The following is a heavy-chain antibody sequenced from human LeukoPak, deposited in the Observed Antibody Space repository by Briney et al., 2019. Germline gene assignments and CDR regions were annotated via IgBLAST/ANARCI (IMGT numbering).Heavy chain of an antibody. D-gene: IGHD7-27*01. Sequence: ASVKVSCKASGYTFTSYDINWVRQATGQGLEWMGWMNPNSGNTGYAQKFQGRVTMTRNTSISTAYMELSSLRSEDTAVYYCARGSPLTGDLEYWGQGTPVTVSS. CDR1: GYTFTSYD. J-gene: IGHJ4*02. CDR2: MNPNSGNT. CDR3: ARGSPLTGDLEY. V-gene: IGHV1-8*01.